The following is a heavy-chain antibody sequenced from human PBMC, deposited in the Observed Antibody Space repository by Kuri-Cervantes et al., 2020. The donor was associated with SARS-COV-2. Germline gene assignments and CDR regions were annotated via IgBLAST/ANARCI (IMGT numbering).Heavy chain of an antibody. CDR1: GFTVSSNY. V-gene: IGHV3-53*01. CDR3: ARETRDSSGYYRLSLDY. CDR2: IYSGGST. J-gene: IGHJ4*02. D-gene: IGHD3-22*01. Sequence: GGSLRLSCAASGFTVSSNYMSWVRQAPGKELEWVSVIYSGGSTYYADSVKGRFTISRDNAKNSLYLQMNSLRAEETAVYYCARETRDSSGYYRLSLDYWGQGTLVTVSS.